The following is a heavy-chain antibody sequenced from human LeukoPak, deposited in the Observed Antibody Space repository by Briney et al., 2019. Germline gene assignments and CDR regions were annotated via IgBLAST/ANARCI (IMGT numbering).Heavy chain of an antibody. J-gene: IGHJ4*02. CDR3: ARPVYSSGWFYLPIGD. CDR1: GFTFSSYA. D-gene: IGHD6-19*01. V-gene: IGHV3-21*01. CDR2: ISSSNSYI. Sequence: GGSLRLSCAASGFTFSSYAMNWVRQAPGKGLEWVSSISSSNSYIYYADSVKGRFTISRDNAKNSLYLQMNSLRAEDTAVYYCARPVYSSGWFYLPIGDWGQGTLVTVSS.